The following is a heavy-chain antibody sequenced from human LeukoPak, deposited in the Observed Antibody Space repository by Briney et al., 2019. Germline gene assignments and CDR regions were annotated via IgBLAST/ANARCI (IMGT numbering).Heavy chain of an antibody. D-gene: IGHD6-19*01. J-gene: IGHJ4*02. V-gene: IGHV1-46*02. Sequence: ASVKVSCKASGYTFNNYYMHWVRQAPGQGLQWLGIINPSGDTTNYAQILQGRLTMTRDMSTSTVYMELSSLRSEDTAVYYCARDIDFSYSSGGYFDYWGQGTLVTVSS. CDR3: ARDIDFSYSSGGYFDY. CDR1: GYTFNNYY. CDR2: INPSGDTT.